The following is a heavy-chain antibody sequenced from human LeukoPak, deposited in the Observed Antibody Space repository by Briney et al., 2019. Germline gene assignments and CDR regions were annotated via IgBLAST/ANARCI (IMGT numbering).Heavy chain of an antibody. CDR2: IIPIFGTP. D-gene: IGHD3-3*01. Sequence: SVKVSCKASGGTFSSNAISWVRQAPGQGLEWMGGIIPIFGTPYYAQKFQGRVSITADESTSTAYMDLSSLRSEDTAVYYCARTFGVTIFGVGLQYWGQGTLVTVSS. CDR1: GGTFSSNA. CDR3: ARTFGVTIFGVGLQY. V-gene: IGHV1-69*13. J-gene: IGHJ4*02.